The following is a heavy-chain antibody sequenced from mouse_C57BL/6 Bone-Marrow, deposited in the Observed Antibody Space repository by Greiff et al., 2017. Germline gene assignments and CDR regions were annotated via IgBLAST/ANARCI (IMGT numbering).Heavy chain of an antibody. D-gene: IGHD1-1*01. CDR2: IRPNSGST. J-gene: IGHJ4*01. Sequence: QVQLQQPGAELVKPGASVKLSCKASGYTFTSYWMHWVKQRPGQGLEWIGMIRPNSGSTNYNEKFKSKATLTVDKSSSTAYMQLSSLTSEDSAVYYFASHSFTTVVAPYAMDYWGQGTSVTVSS. CDR3: ASHSFTTVVAPYAMDY. CDR1: GYTFTSYW. V-gene: IGHV1-64*01.